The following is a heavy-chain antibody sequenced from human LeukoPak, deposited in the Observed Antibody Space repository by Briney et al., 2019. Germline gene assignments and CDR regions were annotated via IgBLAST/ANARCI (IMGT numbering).Heavy chain of an antibody. J-gene: IGHJ4*02. CDR1: GGTFSSYA. Sequence: ASVKVSCKASGGTFSSYAISWVRQAPGQGLEWMGRIIPIFGIANYAQKLQGRVTITADKSTSTAYMELSSLRSEDTAVYYCAREGGQYYYDSSGYFDYWGQGTLVTVSS. CDR2: IIPIFGIA. CDR3: AREGGQYYYDSSGYFDY. D-gene: IGHD3-22*01. V-gene: IGHV1-69*04.